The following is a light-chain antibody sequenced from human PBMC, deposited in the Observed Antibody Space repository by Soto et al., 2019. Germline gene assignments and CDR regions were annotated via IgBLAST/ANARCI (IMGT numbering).Light chain of an antibody. CDR3: QQTYTTHEIT. CDR1: QSISIS. CDR2: GAS. Sequence: DIQMTQSPSSLSASVGDRVTITCRASQSISISLNWYQLKPGKAPNLLMYGASYLKSRVPTRISGSGSGTDFTLTISSLQPEDFAIYYCQQTYTTHEITFGQGTRLEIK. J-gene: IGKJ5*01. V-gene: IGKV1-39*01.